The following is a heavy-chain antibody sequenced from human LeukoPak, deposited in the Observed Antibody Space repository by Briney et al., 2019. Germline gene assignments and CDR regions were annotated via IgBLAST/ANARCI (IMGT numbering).Heavy chain of an antibody. CDR1: GGSISSYY. D-gene: IGHD5-12*01. V-gene: IGHV4-59*01. CDR3: ARVSGYDWESFYDY. Sequence: PSETLSLTCTVSGGSISSYYWSWIRQPPGKGLEWIGYIYYSGSTNYNPSLKSRVTISVDTSKNQFSLKLSSVTAGETAMYYCARVSGYDWESFYDYWGQGSLVTVSS. J-gene: IGHJ4*02. CDR2: IYYSGST.